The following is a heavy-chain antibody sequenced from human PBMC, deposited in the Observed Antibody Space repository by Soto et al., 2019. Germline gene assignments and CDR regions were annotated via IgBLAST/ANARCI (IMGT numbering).Heavy chain of an antibody. CDR2: IHCGDNT. D-gene: IGHD6-19*01. V-gene: IGHV3-53*01. CDR1: GFTVSGDY. CDR3: TKVSPQWLVHDY. J-gene: IGHJ4*02. Sequence: GGSLRRSCAASGFTVSGDYVSWVRQAPGKGLECLSVIHCGDNTYYANSVKSRFTVSKDNSKNPLYLQMNSLRVEDTAIYFCTKVSPQWLVHDYWGQGTLVTISS.